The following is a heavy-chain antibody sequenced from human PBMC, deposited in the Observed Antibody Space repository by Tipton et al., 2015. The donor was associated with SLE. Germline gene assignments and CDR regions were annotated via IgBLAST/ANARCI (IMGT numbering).Heavy chain of an antibody. CDR2: IYYSGST. D-gene: IGHD2-21*01. CDR3: ARCGGGYGMDV. V-gene: IGHV4-59*01. CDR1: AGSISSYY. Sequence: LRLSCTVSAGSISSYYWSWIRQPPGKGLEWIGDIYYSGSTNYNPSLKSRVTISVDTSKNQFSLKLSSVTTADTAVYYCARCGGGYGMDVWGQGTTVTVSS. J-gene: IGHJ6*02.